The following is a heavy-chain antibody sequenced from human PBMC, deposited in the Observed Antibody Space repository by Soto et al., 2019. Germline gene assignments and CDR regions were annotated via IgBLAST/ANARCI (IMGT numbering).Heavy chain of an antibody. D-gene: IGHD1-7*01. V-gene: IGHV1-18*01. CDR3: ARDRGYNWNYGWFDP. J-gene: IGHJ5*02. CDR2: ISAYNGNT. Sequence: QVQLVQSGAEVKKPGASVKVSCKASGYTFTSYGISWVRQAPGQGLEWLGRISAYNGNTNYAQKLHGRVTMTTDTSTSTAYMELRSLRSDDTAVYYCARDRGYNWNYGWFDPWGQGTLVTVSS. CDR1: GYTFTSYG.